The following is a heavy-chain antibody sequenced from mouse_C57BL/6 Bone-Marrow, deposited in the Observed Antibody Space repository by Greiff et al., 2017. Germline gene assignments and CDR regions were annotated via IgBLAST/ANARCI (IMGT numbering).Heavy chain of an antibody. V-gene: IGHV1-81*01. Sequence: QVQLKQSGAELARPGASVKLSCKASGYTFTSYGISWVKQRPGQGLEWIGEIYPRSGNTYYNEKFNGKATLTADKSSSTAYMELRSLTSEDSAVYFCARPLLYYYAMDYWGQGTSVTVSS. D-gene: IGHD2-10*01. CDR1: GYTFTSYG. CDR2: IYPRSGNT. CDR3: ARPLLYYYAMDY. J-gene: IGHJ4*01.